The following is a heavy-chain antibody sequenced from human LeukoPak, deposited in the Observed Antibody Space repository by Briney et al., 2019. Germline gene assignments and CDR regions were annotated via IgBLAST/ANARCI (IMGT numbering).Heavy chain of an antibody. J-gene: IGHJ4*02. CDR1: GYSFTSNW. CDR2: IYPGDSDT. V-gene: IGHV5-51*01. Sequence: RGESLKISCKGSGYSFTSNWIGWVRQMPGKGLEWMGIIYPGDSDTRYSPSFQGQVTISADKSISTAYLQWSSLKASDTAMYFCARPRSSSWVFFDYWGQGTLVTVSS. CDR3: ARPRSSSWVFFDY. D-gene: IGHD6-13*01.